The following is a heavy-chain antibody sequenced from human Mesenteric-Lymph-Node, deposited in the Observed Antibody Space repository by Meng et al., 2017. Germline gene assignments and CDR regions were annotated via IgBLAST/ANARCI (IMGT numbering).Heavy chain of an antibody. D-gene: IGHD4-17*01. CDR2: IYYSGST. Sequence: LQWSGPGLVKPSQTLSLTCTVSGGSISSGGFYWSWIRQHPGKGLEWIGYIYYSGSTYYNPSLRSRVAISIDTSKNQFSLKLTSVTAADTAVYFCARTNYGDYNWFDPWGQGTLVTVSS. V-gene: IGHV4-31*03. CDR1: GGSISSGGFY. J-gene: IGHJ5*02. CDR3: ARTNYGDYNWFDP.